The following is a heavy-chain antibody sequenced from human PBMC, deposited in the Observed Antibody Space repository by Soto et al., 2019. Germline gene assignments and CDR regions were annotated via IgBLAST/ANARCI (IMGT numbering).Heavy chain of an antibody. CDR2: IYSGGST. Sequence: GGSLRLSCAASGFTVSSNYMSWVRQAPGKGLEWVSVIYSGGSTYYADSVKGRFTISRDNSKNTLYLQMNSLRAEDTAVYYCARAGYSSGFNWFDPWGQGTLVTVSS. V-gene: IGHV3-66*01. J-gene: IGHJ5*02. CDR1: GFTVSSNY. D-gene: IGHD6-19*01. CDR3: ARAGYSSGFNWFDP.